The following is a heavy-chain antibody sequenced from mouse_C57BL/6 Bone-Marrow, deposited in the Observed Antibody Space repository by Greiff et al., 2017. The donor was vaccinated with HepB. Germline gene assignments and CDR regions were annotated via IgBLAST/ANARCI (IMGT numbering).Heavy chain of an antibody. Sequence: QVQLQQSGAELARPGASVKLSCKASGYTFTSYGISWVKQRTGQGLEWIGEIYPRSGNTYYNEKFKGKATLTADKSSSTAYMELRSLTSEDSAVYYCAINRAYSNHWYFDVWGTGTTVTVSS. V-gene: IGHV1-81*01. J-gene: IGHJ1*03. CDR1: GYTFTSYG. D-gene: IGHD2-5*01. CDR2: IYPRSGNT. CDR3: AINRAYSNHWYFDV.